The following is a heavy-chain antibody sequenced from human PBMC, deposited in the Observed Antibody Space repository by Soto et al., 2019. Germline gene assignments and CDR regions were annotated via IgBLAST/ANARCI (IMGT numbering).Heavy chain of an antibody. J-gene: IGHJ4*02. CDR2: ISATGFST. CDR3: AKDINCWNRYSDL. Sequence: EVQLLESGGGLVQPGGSLRVSCAASGFTFSNFAMKWVRQAPGKGLQWVSSISATGFSTYYADSVKARFTVSRDNCTNTLFLHMDSLTADDSAVYYCAKDINCWNRYSDLWGQGTLVTVSS. D-gene: IGHD3-3*01. CDR1: GFTFSNFA. V-gene: IGHV3-23*01.